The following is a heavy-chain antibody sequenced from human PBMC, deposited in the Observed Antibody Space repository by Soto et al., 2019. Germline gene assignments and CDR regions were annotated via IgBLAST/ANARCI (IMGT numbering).Heavy chain of an antibody. Sequence: SVKVSCKASGGTFSSYAISWVRQAPGQGLEWMGGIIPIFGTANYAQKFQGRVTITADKSTSTAYMELSSLRSEDTAVYYCARRQYVCSGGSCRLYNWFDPWGQGTLVT. CDR3: ARRQYVCSGGSCRLYNWFDP. CDR2: IIPIFGTA. J-gene: IGHJ5*02. V-gene: IGHV1-69*06. CDR1: GGTFSSYA. D-gene: IGHD2-15*01.